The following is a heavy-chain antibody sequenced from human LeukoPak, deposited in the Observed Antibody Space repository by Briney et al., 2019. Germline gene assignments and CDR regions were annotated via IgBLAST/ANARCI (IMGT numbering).Heavy chain of an antibody. V-gene: IGHV4-4*07. CDR3: ARSAKLRVYYYYMDV. CDR1: GGSISSYY. CDR2: IYTTGST. D-gene: IGHD1-26*01. J-gene: IGHJ6*03. Sequence: PSETLPLTCTVSGGSISSYYCSWIRQPAGKGLEWIGRIYTTGSTNYNPSLKSRVTMSVDTSKNQFSLRLSSVTAADTAVYYCARSAKLRVYYYYMDVWGKGTTVTVSS.